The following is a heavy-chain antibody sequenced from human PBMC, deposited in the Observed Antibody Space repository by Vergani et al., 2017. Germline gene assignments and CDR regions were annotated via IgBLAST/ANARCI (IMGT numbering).Heavy chain of an antibody. V-gene: IGHV3-66*02. CDR2: IYSGGST. J-gene: IGHJ5*02. Sequence: VQLVESGGGLVKPGGSLRLSCAASGFTFSDYYMSWIRQAPGKGLEWVSFIYSGGSTYYADSVKGRFTISRDNSKNTLYLQMNSLRAEDTAVYYCARGMYSSNWYFDPWGQGTLVTVSS. D-gene: IGHD6-13*01. CDR3: ARGMYSSNWYFDP. CDR1: GFTFSDYY.